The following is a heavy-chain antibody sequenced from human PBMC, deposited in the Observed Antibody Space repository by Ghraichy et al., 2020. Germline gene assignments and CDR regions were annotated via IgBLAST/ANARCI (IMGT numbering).Heavy chain of an antibody. CDR3: ARGGIPARRGGFLDS. CDR1: GGSISDYY. J-gene: IGHJ4*02. CDR2: IHSSGST. D-gene: IGHD6-6*01. V-gene: IGHV4-59*01. Sequence: ESLNISCSVSGGSISDYYWMWIRQSPGKGLQYIGWIHSSGSTNYNPSLNTRVTISIETSRKQVSLKLTSVTAADAATYFCARGGIPARRGGFLDSWGQGTLVTVSS.